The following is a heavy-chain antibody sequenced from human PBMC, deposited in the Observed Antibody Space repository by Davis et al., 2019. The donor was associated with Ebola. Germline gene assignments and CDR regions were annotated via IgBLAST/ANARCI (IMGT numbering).Heavy chain of an antibody. CDR3: TRETRQDLYFDL. CDR2: SNRDGSDT. D-gene: IGHD1-14*01. V-gene: IGHV3-74*01. Sequence: PGGSLRLSCAASGFTFRTYWMNWVRQAPGKGLVWVSRSNRDGSDTAYADSVKGRFTISRDDAKNTLYLQMNSLRADDTAVYYCTRETRQDLYFDLWGRGTLVTVSS. J-gene: IGHJ2*01. CDR1: GFTFRTYW.